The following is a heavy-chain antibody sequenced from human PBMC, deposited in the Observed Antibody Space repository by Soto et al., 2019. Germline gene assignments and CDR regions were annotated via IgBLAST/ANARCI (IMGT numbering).Heavy chain of an antibody. V-gene: IGHV1-18*01. CDR2: ISAYNGNT. CDR1: GYTFTSYG. J-gene: IGHJ5*02. Sequence: ASVKVSCKASGYTFTSYGISWVRQAPGQGLEWMGWISAYNGNTNYAQKLQGRVTMTTDTSTSTAYMELRSLRSDDTAVYYCARDHDFWSGYPNNWFDPWGQGTLVTVSS. CDR3: ARDHDFWSGYPNNWFDP. D-gene: IGHD3-3*01.